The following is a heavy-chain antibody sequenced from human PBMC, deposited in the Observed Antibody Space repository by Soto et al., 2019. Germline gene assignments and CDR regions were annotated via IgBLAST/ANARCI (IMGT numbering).Heavy chain of an antibody. V-gene: IGHV1-8*01. CDR3: TRDGYNSDFDY. CDR2: MSRYNGDT. J-gene: IGHJ4*02. Sequence: ASVKVSRKASGYTFTSYDISWVRQVPGQGLEWMGWMSRYNGDTDYAQKFQGRVTMTRNTSTSTAYMELSSLRSEDTAIYYCTRDGYNSDFDYWGQGTQVTVSS. CDR1: GYTFTSYD. D-gene: IGHD5-12*01.